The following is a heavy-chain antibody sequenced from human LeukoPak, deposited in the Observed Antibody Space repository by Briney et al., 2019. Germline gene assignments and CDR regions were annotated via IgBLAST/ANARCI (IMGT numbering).Heavy chain of an antibody. Sequence: GGSLRLSCAASGFTFSSYWMSWVRQAPGKRLEWVANIKQDGSEKYYVDPVKGRFTISGDNAKNSLYLQMNSLGAEDTAVYYCARATYYYDSSDYYPLGYWGQGTLVTVSS. CDR3: ARATYYYDSSDYYPLGY. D-gene: IGHD3-22*01. V-gene: IGHV3-7*01. CDR1: GFTFSSYW. CDR2: IKQDGSEK. J-gene: IGHJ4*02.